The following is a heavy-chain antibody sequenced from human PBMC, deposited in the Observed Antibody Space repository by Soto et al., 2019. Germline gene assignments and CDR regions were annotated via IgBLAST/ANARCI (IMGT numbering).Heavy chain of an antibody. CDR1: GYSFTAYG. D-gene: IGHD3-3*01. V-gene: IGHV1-18*01. CDR3: ARDAPPPELRFLEWHNYDYNGMDV. CDR2: ISCYNGKT. J-gene: IGHJ6*02. Sequence: QVQVVQSGDEVKETGASVRVSCKTSGYSFTAYGISWVRQAPGQGLEWMGWISCYNGKTKYAQKVQGRVTMNTDTSTSKAYMEVRSLRSDDTAIYYCARDAPPPELRFLEWHNYDYNGMDVWGQGTTVTFSS.